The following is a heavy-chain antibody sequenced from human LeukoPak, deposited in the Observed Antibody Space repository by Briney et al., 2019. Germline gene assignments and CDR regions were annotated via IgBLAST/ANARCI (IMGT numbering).Heavy chain of an antibody. CDR2: VYPGDSDT. Sequence: GESLKISGKGSGYTFTSYWIGWVRQIPGKGLEWMGIVYPGDSDTKYSPSWQGQVTISADKSISTAYLQWSSLKASDTAMYYCARRVGFHAFDIWGQGTMVTVSS. J-gene: IGHJ3*02. D-gene: IGHD2-15*01. CDR3: ARRVGFHAFDI. V-gene: IGHV5-51*01. CDR1: GYTFTSYW.